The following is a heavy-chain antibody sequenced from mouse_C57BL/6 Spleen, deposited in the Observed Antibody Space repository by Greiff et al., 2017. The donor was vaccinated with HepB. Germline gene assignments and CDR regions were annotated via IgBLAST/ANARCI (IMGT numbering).Heavy chain of an antibody. CDR1: GYTFTSYW. J-gene: IGHJ2*01. Sequence: QVQLQQPGAELVMPGASVKLSCKASGYTFTSYWMHWVKQRPGQGLEWIGEIDPSDSYTNYNQKFKGKSTLTVDKSSSTAYMQLSSLTSEDSAVYYCARNGGGVYGNYGFPLDYWGQGTTLTVSS. CDR3: ARNGGGVYGNYGFPLDY. D-gene: IGHD2-1*01. CDR2: IDPSDSYT. V-gene: IGHV1-69*01.